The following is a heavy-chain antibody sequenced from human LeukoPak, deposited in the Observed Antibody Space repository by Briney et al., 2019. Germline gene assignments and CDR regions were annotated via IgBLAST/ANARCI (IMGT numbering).Heavy chain of an antibody. V-gene: IGHV3-30*18. Sequence: GGSLRLSCAASGFTFSSYGMHWVRQAPGKGLEWVAVISYDGSNKYYADSVKGRFTISRDNSKNTLYLQMNSLRAEDTAVYYCAKVDSSGWSASGGFDYWGQGTLVTASS. J-gene: IGHJ4*02. D-gene: IGHD6-19*01. CDR1: GFTFSSYG. CDR3: AKVDSSGWSASGGFDY. CDR2: ISYDGSNK.